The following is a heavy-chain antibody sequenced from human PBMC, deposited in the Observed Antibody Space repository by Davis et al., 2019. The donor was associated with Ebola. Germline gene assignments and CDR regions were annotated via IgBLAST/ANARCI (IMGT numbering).Heavy chain of an antibody. CDR2: IKEDGSEE. J-gene: IGHJ4*02. D-gene: IGHD2-21*02. V-gene: IGHV3-7*03. Sequence: GESLKISCAASGFTFSSYWMSWVRQAPGKGLEWVANIKEDGSEEHYMDSVKGRFTISRDNAKKSLYLQMYSLRAEDTALYYCAKSRGGAYSSVDYWGQGTLATVSS. CDR1: GFTFSSYW. CDR3: AKSRGGAYSSVDY.